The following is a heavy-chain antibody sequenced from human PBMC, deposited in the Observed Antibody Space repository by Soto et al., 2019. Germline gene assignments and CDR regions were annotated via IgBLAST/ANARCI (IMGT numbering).Heavy chain of an antibody. CDR2: ISAYNGNT. Sequence: ASVKVSCKASGYTFTSYGISWVRQAPGQGLEWMGWISAYNGNTDYAQNLQGRVTMTTDTSTSTAYMELRSLRSDDTAVYYCARAVAGTPLLDYWGQGTLVTVSS. CDR1: GYTFTSYG. CDR3: ARAVAGTPLLDY. D-gene: IGHD6-19*01. V-gene: IGHV1-18*01. J-gene: IGHJ4*02.